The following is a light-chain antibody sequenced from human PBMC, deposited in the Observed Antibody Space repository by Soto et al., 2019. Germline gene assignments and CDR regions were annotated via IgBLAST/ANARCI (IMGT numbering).Light chain of an antibody. J-gene: IGLJ1*01. CDR2: SNN. CDR3: AAWDDSLNGYV. CDR1: SSNIGSNT. Sequence: QSVLTQPPSASGIPGQRVTISCSGGSSNIGSNTVNWYQQLPGTAPKLLIYSNNQRPSGVPDRFSGSKSGTSASLAISGLQSEYEADYYCAAWDDSLNGYVFGTGTKVTVL. V-gene: IGLV1-44*01.